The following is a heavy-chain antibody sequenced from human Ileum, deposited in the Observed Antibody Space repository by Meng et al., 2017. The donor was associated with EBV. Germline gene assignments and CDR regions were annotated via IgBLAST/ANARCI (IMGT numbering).Heavy chain of an antibody. D-gene: IGHD1-14*01. CDR2: VVYSGTT. CDR1: GGSISSSSYY. Sequence: QRQLQESGPGLVQPSAPLSLTCTVSGGSISSSSYYWAWIRQPPGEGLEWIGSVVYSGTTYYTSSLKSRVSISVDTSKNQFSLKLSSVTAADTAVYYCARHHHSPTFDYWGQGTLVTVSS. J-gene: IGHJ4*02. CDR3: ARHHHSPTFDY. V-gene: IGHV4-39*01.